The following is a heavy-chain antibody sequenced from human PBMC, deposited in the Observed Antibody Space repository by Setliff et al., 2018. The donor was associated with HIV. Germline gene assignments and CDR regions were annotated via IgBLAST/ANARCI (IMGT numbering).Heavy chain of an antibody. Sequence: PSETLSLTCTVSGGSISTYYLTWIRQPAGKGLEWIGRIFYTGSTYYSPSLKSRVTVSVDTSKNQFSLKLSSVTAADTAIYYCARPRGEYRSYDAFDIWGQGTVVTVSS. CDR2: IFYTGST. CDR1: GGSISTYY. V-gene: IGHV4-59*05. J-gene: IGHJ3*02. D-gene: IGHD5-18*01. CDR3: ARPRGEYRSYDAFDI.